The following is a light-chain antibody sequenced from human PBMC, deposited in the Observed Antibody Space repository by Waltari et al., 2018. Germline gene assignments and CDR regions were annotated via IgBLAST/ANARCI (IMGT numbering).Light chain of an antibody. V-gene: IGLV2-14*01. CDR1: RSDVGGFNY. Sequence: QSALTQPASVSEPPGQSITIACTGTRSDVGGFNYVSWYQQHPGKAPKLMVYEVNNRPSGVSNPSAGSKSGNTAPLTISGLQAEDEADYYCSSYTSSRTLVFGGVTKLTVL. CDR2: EVN. CDR3: SSYTSSRTLV. J-gene: IGLJ2*01.